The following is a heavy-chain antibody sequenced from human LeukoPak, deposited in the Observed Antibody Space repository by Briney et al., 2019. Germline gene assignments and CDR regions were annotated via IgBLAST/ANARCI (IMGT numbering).Heavy chain of an antibody. CDR1: GFTFSSNG. J-gene: IGHJ4*02. Sequence: GGSLRLSCEGSGFTFSSNGIHWVRQAPGKWLEWVALIWYDGSNKYYADSVKGRFTISRDNSKNTMYLQMSSLRVEDTPIYYCARAGVGTIDADYWGQGTLVTVSS. CDR2: IWYDGSNK. D-gene: IGHD5-12*01. CDR3: ARAGVGTIDADY. V-gene: IGHV3-33*01.